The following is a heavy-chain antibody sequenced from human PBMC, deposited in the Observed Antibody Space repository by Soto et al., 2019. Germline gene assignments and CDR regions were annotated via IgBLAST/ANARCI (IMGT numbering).Heavy chain of an antibody. CDR1: GGSISSGGYS. D-gene: IGHD2-15*01. CDR2: MYHSGST. V-gene: IGHV4-30-2*01. Sequence: SETLSLTCAVSGGSISSGGYSWSWIRQPPGKGLEWIGYMYHSGSTYYNPSLKSRVTISIDRSKNQFSLKLSSVTAADTAVYYCARVGRRDIVVVVAANHLNYFAYWGQRTLVTVSS. J-gene: IGHJ4*02. CDR3: ARVGRRDIVVVVAANHLNYFAY.